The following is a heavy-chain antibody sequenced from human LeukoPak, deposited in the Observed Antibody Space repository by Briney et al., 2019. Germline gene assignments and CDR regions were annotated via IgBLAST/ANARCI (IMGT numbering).Heavy chain of an antibody. CDR1: GFTFSSYA. D-gene: IGHD3-22*01. Sequence: PGRSLRLSCAASGFTFSSYAMHWVRQAPGKGLEWVAVISYDGSNKYYADSVKGRFTISRDNSKNTLYLQMNSLRAEDTAVYYCARWSNYDSSGRYYFDYWGQGTLVAVSS. V-gene: IGHV3-30*04. J-gene: IGHJ4*02. CDR3: ARWSNYDSSGRYYFDY. CDR2: ISYDGSNK.